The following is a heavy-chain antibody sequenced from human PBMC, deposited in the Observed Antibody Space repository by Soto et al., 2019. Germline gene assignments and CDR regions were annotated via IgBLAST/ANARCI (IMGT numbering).Heavy chain of an antibody. Sequence: ASVKVSCKASGGTFSSYTISWVRQAPGQGLEWMGRIIPILGIANYAQKFQGRVTITADKSTSTAYMELSSLRSEDTAVYYCARLYDTLKGYNWFDPWGQGTLVTVSS. J-gene: IGHJ5*02. CDR2: IIPILGIA. D-gene: IGHD3-9*01. CDR3: ARLYDTLKGYNWFDP. V-gene: IGHV1-69*02. CDR1: GGTFSSYT.